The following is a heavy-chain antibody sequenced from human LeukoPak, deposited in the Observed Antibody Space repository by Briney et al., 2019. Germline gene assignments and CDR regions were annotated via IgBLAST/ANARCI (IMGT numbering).Heavy chain of an antibody. J-gene: IGHJ4*02. CDR1: GFTFSSYA. V-gene: IGHV3-23*01. Sequence: AGGSLRLSCAASGFTFSSYAMSWVRQAPGKGLERVSAISGSGGSIYYADSVKGRFTISRDNSKNTLYLQMNSLRAEDTAVYYCAKDPTYYYDSSGYYLRYWGQGTLVTVSS. CDR3: AKDPTYYYDSSGYYLRY. D-gene: IGHD3-22*01. CDR2: ISGSGGSI.